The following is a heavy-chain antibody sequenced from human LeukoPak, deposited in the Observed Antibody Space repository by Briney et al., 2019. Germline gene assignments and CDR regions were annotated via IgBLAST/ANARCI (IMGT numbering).Heavy chain of an antibody. CDR2: IRSKAHSYAT. CDR3: TSRGWP. J-gene: IGHJ4*02. D-gene: IGHD6-19*01. Sequence: GGSLRLSCAASGFTFSGSSMQWVRQAPGKGLEWVGRIRSKAHSYATAYAASVKGRFTISRDDSKNTAYLQMNSLRTEDTAVYYCTSRGWPWGQGTLATVSS. V-gene: IGHV3-73*01. CDR1: GFTFSGSS.